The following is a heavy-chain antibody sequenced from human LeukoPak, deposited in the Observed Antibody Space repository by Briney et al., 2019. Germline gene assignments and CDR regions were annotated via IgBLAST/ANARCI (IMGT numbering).Heavy chain of an antibody. CDR2: IYSGGST. V-gene: IGHV3-66*01. CDR1: GFTVSSNF. CDR3: AELGITMIGGV. Sequence: GGSLRLSCAASGFTVSSNFMTWVRQAPGKGLEWVSVIYSGGSTYYADSVKGRFTISRDNSKNTLYLQMNSLRAEDTAVYYCAELGITMIGGVWGKGTTVTISS. D-gene: IGHD3-10*02. J-gene: IGHJ6*04.